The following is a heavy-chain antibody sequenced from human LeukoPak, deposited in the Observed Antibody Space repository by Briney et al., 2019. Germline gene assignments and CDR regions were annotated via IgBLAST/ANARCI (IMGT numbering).Heavy chain of an antibody. J-gene: IGHJ1*01. Sequence: SETLSLTCAVSGYSITTGYYWGWIRQPPGKGLEWIGSIHRTGSTYYNPSLESRVTISLDTSMNQFSLRLSSVTAADTAVYYCAREARGSGWSSNIQNWGQGNLVTVSS. CDR3: AREARGSGWSSNIQN. D-gene: IGHD6-19*01. V-gene: IGHV4-38-2*02. CDR1: GYSITTGYY. CDR2: IHRTGST.